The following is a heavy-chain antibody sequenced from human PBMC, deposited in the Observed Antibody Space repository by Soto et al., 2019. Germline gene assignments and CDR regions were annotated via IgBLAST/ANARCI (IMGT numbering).Heavy chain of an antibody. J-gene: IGHJ5*02. Sequence: SETLSLTCTVSGGSISSHYWSWIRQPPGKGLEWIGYIYYSGSTNYNPSLKSRVTISVDTSKNQFSLKLSSVTAADTAVYYCARQLLLGWTNWFDPWGQGTLVTVSS. CDR2: IYYSGST. CDR1: GGSISSHY. CDR3: ARQLLLGWTNWFDP. V-gene: IGHV4-59*11. D-gene: IGHD2-15*01.